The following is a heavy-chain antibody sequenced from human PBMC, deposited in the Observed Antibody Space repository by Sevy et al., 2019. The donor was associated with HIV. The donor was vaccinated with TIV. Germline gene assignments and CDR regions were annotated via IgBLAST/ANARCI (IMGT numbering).Heavy chain of an antibody. J-gene: IGHJ1*01. Sequence: GGSLRLSCAASGFSFSDAWLSWVRQAPGKGLEWVGRVRSKGDGGTTEYAAPVKGRFTIARDDSKNVMYVHMNSLKTEGTAVYYCTTEGADWGQGTLVTVSS. CDR3: TTEGAD. V-gene: IGHV3-15*01. CDR1: GFSFSDAW. CDR2: VRSKGDGGTT.